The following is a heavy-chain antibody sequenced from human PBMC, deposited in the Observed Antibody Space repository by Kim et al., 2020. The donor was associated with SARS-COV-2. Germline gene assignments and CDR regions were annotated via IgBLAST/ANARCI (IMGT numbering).Heavy chain of an antibody. CDR2: ISGSGGST. V-gene: IGHV3-23*01. Sequence: GGSLRLSCAASGFTFSSYAMSWVRQAPGKGLEWVSAISGSGGSTYYADSVKGRFTISRDNSKNTLYLQMNSPRAEDTAVYYCAKCDPLIVVVYYAFDIWGQGTMVTVSS. CDR1: GFTFSSYA. D-gene: IGHD3-22*01. CDR3: AKCDPLIVVVYYAFDI. J-gene: IGHJ3*02.